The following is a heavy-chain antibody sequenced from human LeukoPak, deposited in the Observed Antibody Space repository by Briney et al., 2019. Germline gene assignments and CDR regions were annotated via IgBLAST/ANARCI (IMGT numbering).Heavy chain of an antibody. CDR3: AGSGSYYPNVPLQPYYYGMDV. V-gene: IGHV1-24*01. J-gene: IGHJ6*02. D-gene: IGHD3-10*01. CDR1: GYTLTELS. CDR2: FDPEDGET. Sequence: GASVKVSCKVSGYTLTELSMHWVRQAPGKGLEWMGGFDPEDGETIYAQKFQGRVTMTEDTSTDTAYMELSSLRSEDTAVYYCAGSGSYYPNVPLQPYYYGMDVWGQGTTVTVSS.